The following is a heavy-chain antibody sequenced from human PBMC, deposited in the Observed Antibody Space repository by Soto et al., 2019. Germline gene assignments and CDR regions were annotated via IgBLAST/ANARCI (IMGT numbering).Heavy chain of an antibody. J-gene: IGHJ4*02. CDR2: INHSGST. Sequence: SETLSLTCAVYGGSFSGYYWSWIRQPPGKGLEWIGEINHSGSTNYNPSLKSRVTISVDTSKNQFSLKLSSVTAADTAVYYCAIGTIFGVVPEYWGQGTLVTVSS. D-gene: IGHD3-3*01. CDR1: GGSFSGYY. CDR3: AIGTIFGVVPEY. V-gene: IGHV4-34*01.